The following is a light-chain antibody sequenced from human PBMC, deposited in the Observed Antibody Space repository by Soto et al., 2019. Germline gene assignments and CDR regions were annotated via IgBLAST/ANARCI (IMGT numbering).Light chain of an antibody. J-gene: IGLJ3*02. CDR1: SSDVGVYNY. Sequence: QSALTQPRSVSGSPGQSVTISCTGTSSDVGVYNYVSWYQQHPGKAPQLVIYDVIKRPSGVPDRFSGSKSGNTASLTISGLQAEDEADYYCCSYAGSSLWVFGGGTKFTVL. CDR2: DVI. CDR3: CSYAGSSLWV. V-gene: IGLV2-11*01.